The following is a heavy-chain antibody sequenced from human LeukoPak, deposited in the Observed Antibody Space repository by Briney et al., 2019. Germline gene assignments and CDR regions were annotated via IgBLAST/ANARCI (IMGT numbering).Heavy chain of an antibody. Sequence: ASVKVSCKASGYTFTSYYMHWVRQAPGQGLEWMGIINPSGGSTSYAQKFQGRVTMTRDMSTSTDYMELSSLRSEDTAVYYCARAAKRITMVRDLDYWGQGTLVTVSS. V-gene: IGHV1-46*01. J-gene: IGHJ4*02. CDR3: ARAAKRITMVRDLDY. D-gene: IGHD3-10*01. CDR2: INPSGGST. CDR1: GYTFTSYY.